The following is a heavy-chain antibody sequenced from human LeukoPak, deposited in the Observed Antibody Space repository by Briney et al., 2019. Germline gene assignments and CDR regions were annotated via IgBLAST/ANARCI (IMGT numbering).Heavy chain of an antibody. Sequence: NPSETLSLTCTVSGGSISSGGYYWSWIRQHPGEGLEWIGYIYYSGSTNYNPSLKSRVTIPVDTSKNQFSLKLSSVTAADTAVYYCAREGFRSGWYTPFDYWGQGTLVTVSS. CDR3: AREGFRSGWYTPFDY. J-gene: IGHJ4*02. V-gene: IGHV4-61*08. CDR1: GGSISSGGYY. CDR2: IYYSGST. D-gene: IGHD6-19*01.